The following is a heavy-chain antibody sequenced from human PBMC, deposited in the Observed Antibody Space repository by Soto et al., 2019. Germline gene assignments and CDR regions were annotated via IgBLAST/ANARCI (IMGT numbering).Heavy chain of an antibody. CDR2: IKHDGSEK. J-gene: IGHJ4*02. Sequence: GGSLRLSCAASGFTFSNYWMTWVRQAPGKGLEWVANIKHDGSEKYYVDSVKGRFTISRDNAKNSLYLQMSSLRVEDTAVYYCSSQDCSGDACQPPNWGQGILVTVSS. V-gene: IGHV3-7*01. D-gene: IGHD2-15*01. CDR3: SSQDCSGDACQPPN. CDR1: GFTFSNYW.